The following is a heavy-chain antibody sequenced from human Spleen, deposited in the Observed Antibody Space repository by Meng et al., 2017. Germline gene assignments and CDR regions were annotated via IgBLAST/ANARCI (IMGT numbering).Heavy chain of an antibody. CDR1: GYSFTNYW. J-gene: IGHJ4*02. V-gene: IGHV5-51*01. CDR2: IYPGDSDS. CDR3: ARHVDLEGVDVVAKLGLGVDY. Sequence: GESLKISCKGSGYSFTNYWIGWVRQMPGKGLEWMGIIYPGDSDSRYSPSVQGQVTISADKSINTDYLQWGSLKATDTAMYYCARHVDLEGVDVVAKLGLGVDYWGQGTPVTVSS. D-gene: IGHD5-12*01.